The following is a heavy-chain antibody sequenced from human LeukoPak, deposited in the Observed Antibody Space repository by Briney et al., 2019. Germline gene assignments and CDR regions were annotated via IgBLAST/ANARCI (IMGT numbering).Heavy chain of an antibody. Sequence: SETLSLTCIVSGDSVSSGTYYWTWLRQPAGKGLEWVGRIHTSGNTNYSPSLKSRVTISRDTSKNQFSLRLTSVTAADTAVYYCVRDWNGDYFDYWGQGTLVTVSS. V-gene: IGHV4-61*02. CDR1: GDSVSSGTYY. CDR3: VRDWNGDYFDY. J-gene: IGHJ4*02. CDR2: IHTSGNT. D-gene: IGHD1-1*01.